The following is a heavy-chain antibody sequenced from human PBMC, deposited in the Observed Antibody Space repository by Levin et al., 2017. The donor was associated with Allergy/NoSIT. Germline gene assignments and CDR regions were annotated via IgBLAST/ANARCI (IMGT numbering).Heavy chain of an antibody. CDR3: AKDRGCTITSCGFSSAMDL. J-gene: IGHJ6*02. CDR1: GFSLSRYV. CDR2: VSASGALT. V-gene: IGHV3-23*01. Sequence: AGGSLRLSCVASGFSLSRYVMTWVRQAPGKGLEWVSTVSASGALTFYADSVKGHLTISRDNSRNTLYLEMNSLRAEDTATYYCAKDRGCTITSCGFSSAMDLWGQGTTVTVSS. D-gene: IGHD2-2*01.